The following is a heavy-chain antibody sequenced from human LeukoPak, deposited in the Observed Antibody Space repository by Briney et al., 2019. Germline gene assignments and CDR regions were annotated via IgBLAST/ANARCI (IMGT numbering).Heavy chain of an antibody. CDR2: FDPEDGET. J-gene: IGHJ4*02. CDR3: ATGRELWGPYYFDY. CDR1: GYTLTELS. V-gene: IGHV1-24*01. Sequence: ASVKVSCKVSGYTLTELSMHWVRQAPGKRLEWMEGFDPEDGETIYAQKFQGRVTMTEDASTDTAYMELSSLRSEDTAVYYCATGRELWGPYYFDYWGQGTLVTVSS. D-gene: IGHD1-26*01.